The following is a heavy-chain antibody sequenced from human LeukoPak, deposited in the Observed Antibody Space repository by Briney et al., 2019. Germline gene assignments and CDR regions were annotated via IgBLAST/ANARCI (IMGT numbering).Heavy chain of an antibody. V-gene: IGHV4-34*01. J-gene: IGHJ4*02. Sequence: PSETLSLTCAVYGGFFSGYYWSWIRQPPGKGLEWIGEINHSGSTNYNPSLKSRVTISVDTSKNQFSLKLSSVTAADTAVYYCARGSHYDILTGYYSGCDYWGQGTLVTVSS. D-gene: IGHD3-9*01. CDR1: GGFFSGYY. CDR3: ARGSHYDILTGYYSGCDY. CDR2: INHSGST.